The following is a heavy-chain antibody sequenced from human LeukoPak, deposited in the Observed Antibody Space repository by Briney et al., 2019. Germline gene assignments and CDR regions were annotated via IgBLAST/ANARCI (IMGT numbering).Heavy chain of an antibody. CDR3: ASDVGAFGWFDP. Sequence: PSETLSLTCTVSGGSISSTSYYWGWIRQPPGKGLEWIGSIYYSGSTYYNPSLKSRVTISVDTSKNQFSLKLSSVTAADTAVYYCASDVGAFGWFDPWGQGTLVTVSS. J-gene: IGHJ5*02. CDR2: IYYSGST. D-gene: IGHD1-26*01. V-gene: IGHV4-39*07. CDR1: GGSISSTSYY.